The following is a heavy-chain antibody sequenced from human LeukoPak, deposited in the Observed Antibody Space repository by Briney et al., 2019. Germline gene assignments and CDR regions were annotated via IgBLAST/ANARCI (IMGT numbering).Heavy chain of an antibody. Sequence: SETLSLTCTVSGGSVSTYYWSWIRQPPGKGLEWIGYIYNSGTTNYNPSLESRVTISVDTSKTQFSLKLSSVTAADTAVYYCARYHCGSTYCPGVDFYGQGTLVTVSS. D-gene: IGHD2-2*01. CDR1: GGSVSTYY. CDR3: ARYHCGSTYCPGVDF. V-gene: IGHV4-59*02. CDR2: IYNSGTT. J-gene: IGHJ4*02.